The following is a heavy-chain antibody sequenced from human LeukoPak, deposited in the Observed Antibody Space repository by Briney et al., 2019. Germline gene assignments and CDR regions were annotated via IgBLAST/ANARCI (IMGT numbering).Heavy chain of an antibody. J-gene: IGHJ4*02. V-gene: IGHV1-2*02. D-gene: IGHD1-26*01. CDR2: INPNSGGT. CDR3: ARDAFEWELHFDY. Sequence: ASVKVSCKASGYTFTGYYMHWVRQAPGQGLEWMGWINPNSGGTNYAQKFQGRVTMTRDTSISTAYMELSRLRSDDTAVYYCARDAFEWELHFDYWGQGTRVTVSS. CDR1: GYTFTGYY.